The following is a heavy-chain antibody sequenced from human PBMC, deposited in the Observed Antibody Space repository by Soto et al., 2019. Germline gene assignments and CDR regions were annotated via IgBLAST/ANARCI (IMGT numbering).Heavy chain of an antibody. D-gene: IGHD2-15*01. Sequence: SETLSLTCTVSGGSISSSSYYWGWIRQPPGKGLEWIGSIYYSGSTYYNPSLKSRVTISVDTSKNQFSLKLSSVTAADTAVYYCASSYCSGGSCYVGDYYYGMDVWGQGTTVTVSS. CDR1: GGSISSSSYY. J-gene: IGHJ6*02. CDR2: IYYSGST. CDR3: ASSYCSGGSCYVGDYYYGMDV. V-gene: IGHV4-39*01.